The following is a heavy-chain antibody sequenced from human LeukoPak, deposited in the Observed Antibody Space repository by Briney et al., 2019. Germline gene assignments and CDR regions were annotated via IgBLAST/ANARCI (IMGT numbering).Heavy chain of an antibody. V-gene: IGHV3-21*01. J-gene: IGHJ3*02. D-gene: IGHD6-13*01. CDR1: GFTFSSYS. Sequence: GGSLRLSCAASGFTFSSYSMNWVRQAPGKGLEWVSSISSSSSYIYYADSVKGRFTISRDNAKNSLYLQMNSLRAEDTAVYYCASYSSFSSSWSKDASDIWGQGTMVTVSS. CDR3: ASYSSFSSSWSKDASDI. CDR2: ISSSSSYI.